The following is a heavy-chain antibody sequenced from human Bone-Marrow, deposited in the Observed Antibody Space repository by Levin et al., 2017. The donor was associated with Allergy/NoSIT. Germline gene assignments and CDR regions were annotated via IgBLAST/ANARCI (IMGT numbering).Heavy chain of an antibody. D-gene: IGHD2-8*02. V-gene: IGHV4-34*01. Sequence: SQTLSLTCAVSGGSFSGSYWTWIRQSPDKGLEWIGEISPTGDTNYNPSLESRVIISVDTSTLHFSLRMSAMTASDTAVYYCARGGRYCTGVCNYYLDSWGQGALVTVSS. J-gene: IGHJ4*02. CDR1: GGSFSGSY. CDR2: ISPTGDT. CDR3: ARGGRYCTGVCNYYLDS.